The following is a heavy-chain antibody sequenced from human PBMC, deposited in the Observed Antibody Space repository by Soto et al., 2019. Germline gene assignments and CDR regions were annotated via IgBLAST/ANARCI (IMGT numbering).Heavy chain of an antibody. V-gene: IGHV3-53*01. CDR2: IYRGGST. Sequence: EVQVVESGGGLIQPGGSLSLSCAASGFTVNNSYMNWVRQAPGKGLEWVSAIYRGGSTYYADSVKGRFTISRDSSKNTLYLQMKSLRAEDTAVYYCARGFQSSFGYWGQGTQVTVSS. CDR1: GFTVNNSY. CDR3: ARGFQSSFGY. J-gene: IGHJ4*02. D-gene: IGHD2-21*01.